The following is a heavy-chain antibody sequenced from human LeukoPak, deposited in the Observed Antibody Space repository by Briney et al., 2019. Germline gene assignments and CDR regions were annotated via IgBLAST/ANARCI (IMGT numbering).Heavy chain of an antibody. V-gene: IGHV4-59*01. Sequence: PSETLSLTCTVSGGSISSYYWSWIRQPPGKGLEWIGYIYYSGSTNYNPSLKSRVTISVDTSKNQFSLKLSSVTAADTAVYYCARPTYYDDSSGPTWSFDIWGQGTMVTVSS. CDR2: IYYSGST. CDR3: ARPTYYDDSSGPTWSFDI. J-gene: IGHJ3*02. CDR1: GGSISSYY. D-gene: IGHD3-22*01.